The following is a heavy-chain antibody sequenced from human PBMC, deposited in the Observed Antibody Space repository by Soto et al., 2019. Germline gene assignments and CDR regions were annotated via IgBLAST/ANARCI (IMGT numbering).Heavy chain of an antibody. J-gene: IGHJ6*02. Sequence: QVQLVQSGAEVKKPGASVKVSCKASGYTFTSYGISWVRQAPGQGLEWMGWISAYNGNTNYAQKLQGRVTMTTDTSTSTAYMELRSLRSDDTAVYYCASNRDIFSSYYYGMDVWGQGTTVTVSS. V-gene: IGHV1-18*04. CDR1: GYTFTSYG. CDR2: ISAYNGNT. CDR3: ASNRDIFSSYYYGMDV.